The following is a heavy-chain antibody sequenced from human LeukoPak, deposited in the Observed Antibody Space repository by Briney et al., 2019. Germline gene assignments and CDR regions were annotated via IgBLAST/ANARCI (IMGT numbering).Heavy chain of an antibody. V-gene: IGHV4-4*07. J-gene: IGHJ6*03. CDR2: IYTSGST. CDR3: ARDLLDIVVVPAAEPNYYYYLDV. D-gene: IGHD2-2*03. Sequence: SETLSLTCTVSGGSISSYYCSWIRQPAGKGLECIGRIYTSGSTNYNPSLKSRVTMSVDTSKNQFSLKLSSVTAADTAVYYCARDLLDIVVVPAAEPNYYYYLDVWGKGTTVTISS. CDR1: GGSISSYY.